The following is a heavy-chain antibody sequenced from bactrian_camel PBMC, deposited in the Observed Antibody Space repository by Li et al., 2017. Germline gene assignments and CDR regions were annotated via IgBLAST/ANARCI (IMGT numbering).Heavy chain of an antibody. CDR1: GFAFSTYP. CDR2: INKDGSNT. J-gene: IGHJ4*01. D-gene: IGHD4*01. CDR3: AANSVCLPATIATVDSVTEYGY. Sequence: VQLVESGGGFVQPGGSLRLSCVASGFAFSTYPMIWFRQAPGKGLEWVSTINKDGSNTYYADSVKGRFTISRDNAENTLYLQMNSLKPEDTAMYYCAANSVCLPATIATVDSVTEYGYWGQGTQVTVS. V-gene: IGHV3S40*01.